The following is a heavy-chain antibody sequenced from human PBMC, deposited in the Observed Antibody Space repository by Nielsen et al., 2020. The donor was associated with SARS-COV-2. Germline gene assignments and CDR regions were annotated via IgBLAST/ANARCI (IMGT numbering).Heavy chain of an antibody. CDR2: ISGSGGST. CDR3: AKDQFSLNHGAFDI. V-gene: IGHV3-23*01. Sequence: GGSLGLSCAASGFTFSSYAMSWVRQAPGKGLEWVSAISGSGGSTYYADSVKGQFTISRDNSKNTLYLQMNSLRAEDTAVYYCAKDQFSLNHGAFDIWGQGTMVTVSS. D-gene: IGHD1-14*01. J-gene: IGHJ3*02. CDR1: GFTFSSYA.